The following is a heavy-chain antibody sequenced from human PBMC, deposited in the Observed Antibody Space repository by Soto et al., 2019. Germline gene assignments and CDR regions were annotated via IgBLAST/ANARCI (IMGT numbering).Heavy chain of an antibody. CDR2: IYKSTTT. J-gene: IGHJ5*01. CDR1: GDSISTVDYF. V-gene: IGHV4-30-4*01. Sequence: QVHLLESGPGLVKPSQTLSLTCSVSGDSISTVDYFWAWIRQPPGQALEYIGYIYKSTTTYYNPSFESRVAISLDTSKSQFSLTVTSVTAADTAVYFCARGRHCLTGRCFPNWFDSWGQGTLVTVSS. CDR3: ARGRHCLTGRCFPNWFDS. D-gene: IGHD3-16*01.